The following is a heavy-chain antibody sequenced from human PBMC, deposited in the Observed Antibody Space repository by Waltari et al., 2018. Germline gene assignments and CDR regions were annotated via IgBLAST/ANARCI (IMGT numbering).Heavy chain of an antibody. Sequence: QVQLQESGPGLVKPSETLSLTCAVSGYSISSGYYCGWIRQPPGKGLEWIGSIYHSGSTYYNPSLKSRVTISVDTSKNQFSLKLSSVTAADTAVYYCARRRPNTRERYFDLWGRGTLVTVSS. CDR3: ARRRPNTRERYFDL. J-gene: IGHJ2*01. CDR2: IYHSGST. V-gene: IGHV4-38-2*01. CDR1: GYSISSGYY. D-gene: IGHD1-26*01.